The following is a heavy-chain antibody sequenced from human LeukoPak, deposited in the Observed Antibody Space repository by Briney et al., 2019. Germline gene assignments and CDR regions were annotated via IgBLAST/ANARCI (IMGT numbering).Heavy chain of an antibody. Sequence: PSETLSLTCSVSGGAINNNYWSGIRQSAGKGLEWIGRVYPTGKTHYNPSLLGRVTMSVDTSSSQVSLRPNSVTATDTAVYYLARGGTRDLLLDPWGQGTLVTVSS. V-gene: IGHV4-4*07. CDR1: GGAINNNY. D-gene: IGHD3-16*01. J-gene: IGHJ5*02. CDR3: ARGGTRDLLLDP. CDR2: VYPTGKT.